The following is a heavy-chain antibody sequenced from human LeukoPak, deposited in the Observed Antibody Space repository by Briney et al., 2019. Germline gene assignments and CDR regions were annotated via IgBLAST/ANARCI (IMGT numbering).Heavy chain of an antibody. CDR2: MNPNSGNT. Sequence: ASVKVSCKASGYTFTSYDINWVRQATGQGLEWMGWMNPNSGNTGYAQKFQGRVTITRNTSISTAYMELSSLRSEDTAVYYCARGVVGITGTPAYYWGQGTLVTVSS. V-gene: IGHV1-8*03. CDR1: GYTFTSYD. CDR3: ARGVVGITGTPAYY. D-gene: IGHD1-20*01. J-gene: IGHJ4*02.